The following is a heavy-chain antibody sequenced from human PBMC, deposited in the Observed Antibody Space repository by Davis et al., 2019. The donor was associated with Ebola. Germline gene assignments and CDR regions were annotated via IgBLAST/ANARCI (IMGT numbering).Heavy chain of an antibody. CDR1: GFSFGDYA. CDR2: INTAGSII. D-gene: IGHD2-21*01. Sequence: PGGSLRLSCSGSGFSFGDYAMSWFRQVPGKGLVWVTHINTAGSIINYVDSVRGRFTISRDNAKNTIYLQMNSLRAEDTAIYYCAGGGDGLAYWGQGTLVTVSS. J-gene: IGHJ4*02. V-gene: IGHV3-74*01. CDR3: AGGGDGLAY.